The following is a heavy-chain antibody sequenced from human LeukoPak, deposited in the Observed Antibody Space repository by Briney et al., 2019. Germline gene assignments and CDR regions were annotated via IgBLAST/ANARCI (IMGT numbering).Heavy chain of an antibody. CDR3: AREAEAKYSNYVDY. CDR2: IYYSGST. D-gene: IGHD4-11*01. Sequence: PSETPSLTCTVSGGSISSYYWSWIRQPPGKGLEWIGYIYYSGSTNYNPSLKSRVTISVDTSKNQFSLKLSSVTAADTAVYYCAREAEAKYSNYVDYWGQGTLVTVSS. V-gene: IGHV4-59*01. J-gene: IGHJ4*02. CDR1: GGSISSYY.